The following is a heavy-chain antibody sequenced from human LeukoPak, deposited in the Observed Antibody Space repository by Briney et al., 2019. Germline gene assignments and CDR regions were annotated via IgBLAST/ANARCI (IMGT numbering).Heavy chain of an antibody. D-gene: IGHD3-3*01. CDR3: ARSTIFGVTPSDY. Sequence: PGGSLRLSCAASGFTFSSYGMHWVRQAPGKGLEWVAVIWYDGSNKYYADSVKGRFTISRDNSKNTLYLQMNSLRAEDTAVYYCARSTIFGVTPSDYWGQGTLVTVPS. J-gene: IGHJ4*02. V-gene: IGHV3-33*01. CDR1: GFTFSSYG. CDR2: IWYDGSNK.